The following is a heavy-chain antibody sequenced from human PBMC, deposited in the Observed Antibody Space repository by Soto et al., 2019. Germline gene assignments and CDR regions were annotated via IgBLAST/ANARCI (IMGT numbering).Heavy chain of an antibody. Sequence: PSETLSLTCTVSGGSISSSSYYWVWIRQPPGKGLEWIGSIYYSGSTYYNPSLKSRVTISVDTSKNQFSLKLSSVTAADTAVYYCARDNVRIGAFDIWGQGTMVTVSS. CDR3: ARDNVRIGAFDI. CDR1: GGSISSSSYY. D-gene: IGHD2-15*01. J-gene: IGHJ3*02. CDR2: IYYSGST. V-gene: IGHV4-39*02.